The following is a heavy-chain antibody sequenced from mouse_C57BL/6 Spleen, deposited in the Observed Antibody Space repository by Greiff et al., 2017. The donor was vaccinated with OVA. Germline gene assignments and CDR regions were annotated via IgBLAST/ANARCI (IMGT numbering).Heavy chain of an antibody. CDR2: ISSGSSTI. CDR1: GFTFSDYG. D-gene: IGHD1-1*01. V-gene: IGHV5-17*01. Sequence: EVMLVESGGGLVKPGGSLKLSCAASGFTFSDYGMHWVRQAPEKGLEWVAYISSGSSTIYYADPVKGRFTISRDNAKNTLFLQMTSLRSEDTAMYYCARSYDYFDYWGQGTTLTVSS. CDR3: ARSYDYFDY. J-gene: IGHJ2*01.